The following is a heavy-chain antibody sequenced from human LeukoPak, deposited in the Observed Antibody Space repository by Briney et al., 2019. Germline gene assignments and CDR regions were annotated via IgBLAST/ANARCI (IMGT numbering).Heavy chain of an antibody. CDR1: GFTFSSYW. D-gene: IGHD4-17*01. CDR3: ARDLGYGDCSDY. Sequence: GGSLRLSCAASGFTFSSYWMRWVRQAPGKGLERVANIKQDGSEKYYVDSVKGRFTTSRDNAKNSLYLQMNSLRAEDTAVYYCARDLGYGDCSDYWGQGTLVTVSS. CDR2: IKQDGSEK. V-gene: IGHV3-7*01. J-gene: IGHJ4*02.